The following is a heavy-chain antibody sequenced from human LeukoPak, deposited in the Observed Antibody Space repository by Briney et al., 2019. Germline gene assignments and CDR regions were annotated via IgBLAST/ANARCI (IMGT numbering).Heavy chain of an antibody. CDR3: AKGGPMWFGELLIPYFDY. D-gene: IGHD3-10*01. Sequence: GGSLRLSCAASGFTFDDYAMHWVRQARGKGLEWVSGISWNSGSIGYADSVKGRFTISRDNAKNSLYLQMNSLRAEDTALYYCAKGGPMWFGELLIPYFDYWGQGTLVTVSS. V-gene: IGHV3-9*01. CDR2: ISWNSGSI. J-gene: IGHJ4*02. CDR1: GFTFDDYA.